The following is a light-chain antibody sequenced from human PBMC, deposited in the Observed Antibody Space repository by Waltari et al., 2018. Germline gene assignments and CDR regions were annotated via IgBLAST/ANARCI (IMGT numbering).Light chain of an antibody. J-gene: IGKJ1*01. Sequence: EVVLTRSPGTLSFSPGERATLSCRASQNIRGAYLAWYQQRPGQAPRLLSYDSVSRATGIPDRFSGSGSGADFTLTISSLAPEDSAVYFCHQYDTSPQTFGQGTKVSIK. CDR3: HQYDTSPQT. CDR2: DSV. V-gene: IGKV3-20*01. CDR1: QNIRGAY.